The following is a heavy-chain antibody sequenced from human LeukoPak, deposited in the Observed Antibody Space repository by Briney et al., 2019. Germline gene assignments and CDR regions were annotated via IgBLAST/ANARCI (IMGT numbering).Heavy chain of an antibody. CDR1: GYTFTDFY. Sequence: ASVKVSCKTSGYTFTDFYFYWLRQAPGQGLEWVGWIFPRNGDTNYAQKFQDRATLTRDTSISTAYMELSRLTSDDTAIYYCARDGDSPMVDFDYWGQGTLVTVSS. J-gene: IGHJ4*02. CDR3: ARDGDSPMVDFDY. CDR2: IFPRNGDT. D-gene: IGHD5-18*01. V-gene: IGHV1-2*02.